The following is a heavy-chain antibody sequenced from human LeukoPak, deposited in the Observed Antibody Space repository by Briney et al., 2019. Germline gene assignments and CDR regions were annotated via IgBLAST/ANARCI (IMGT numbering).Heavy chain of an antibody. J-gene: IGHJ4*02. CDR1: GFSVSNTY. V-gene: IGHV3-53*01. Sequence: PGGSLRLSCAASGFSVSNTYMSWVRQAPGKGLEWVSIIYSGGNTYYADSVKGRFTISRDNSKNTLYLQMNRLRPEDTAVHYCAGGTVTAPDYWGQGTLVTVSS. CDR3: AGGTVTAPDY. D-gene: IGHD2-21*02. CDR2: IYSGGNT.